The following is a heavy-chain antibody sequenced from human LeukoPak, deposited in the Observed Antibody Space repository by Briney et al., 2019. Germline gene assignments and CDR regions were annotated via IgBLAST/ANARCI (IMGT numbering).Heavy chain of an antibody. CDR3: ARLTKNDSGSFRFGKKKRGYMDV. CDR1: GGSFSGYY. J-gene: IGHJ6*03. CDR2: INHSGST. V-gene: IGHV4-34*01. Sequence: SETLSLTCAVYGGSFSGYYWSWIRQPPGKGLEWIGEINHSGSTNYNPSFKSRVTISVDTSKNQFSLKLSSVTAADTAVYYCARLTKNDSGSFRFGKKKRGYMDVWGKGTTVTISS. D-gene: IGHD3-10*01.